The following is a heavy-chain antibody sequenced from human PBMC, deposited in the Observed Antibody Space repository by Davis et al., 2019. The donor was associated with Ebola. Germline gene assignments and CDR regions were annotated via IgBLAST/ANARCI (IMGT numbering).Heavy chain of an antibody. CDR1: GFTFSSYS. J-gene: IGHJ4*02. V-gene: IGHV3-21*01. CDR2: ISSSSSYI. Sequence: GESLKISCAASGFTFSSYSMNWVRQAPGKGLEWVSSISSSSSYIYYADSVKGRFTISRDNAKNSLYLQMNSLRAEDTAVYYCAREIAPCYFDYWGQGTLVTVSS. CDR3: AREIAPCYFDY.